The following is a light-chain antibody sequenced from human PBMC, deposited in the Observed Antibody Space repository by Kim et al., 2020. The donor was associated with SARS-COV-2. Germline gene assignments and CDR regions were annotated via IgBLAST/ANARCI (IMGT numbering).Light chain of an antibody. V-gene: IGLV3-21*04. CDR1: NIGSKS. Sequence: PGNTARISCGGNNIGSKSVHCYQQKPGQAPVLVIYYDSDRPSGIPERFSGSNSGNTATLTISRVEAGDEGDYYCQVWNTSTEHPVFGGGTKLTVL. J-gene: IGLJ2*01. CDR2: YDS. CDR3: QVWNTSTEHPV.